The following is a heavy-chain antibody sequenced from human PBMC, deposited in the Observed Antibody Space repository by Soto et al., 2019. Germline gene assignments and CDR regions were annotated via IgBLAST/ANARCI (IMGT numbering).Heavy chain of an antibody. J-gene: IGHJ5*02. V-gene: IGHV4-59*01. CDR2: IYYSGST. D-gene: IGHD6-13*01. CDR3: ARDQGIWFDP. Sequence: SSYYWSWIRQPPGKGLEWIGYIYYSGSTNYNPSLKSRVTISVDTSKNQFSLKLSSVTAADTAVYYCARDQGIWFDPWGQGTLVTVSS. CDR1: SSYY.